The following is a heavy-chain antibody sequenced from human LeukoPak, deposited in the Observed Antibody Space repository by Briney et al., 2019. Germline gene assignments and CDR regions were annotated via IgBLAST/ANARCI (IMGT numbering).Heavy chain of an antibody. CDR3: ATEVGGTVTTVFDY. V-gene: IGHV1-24*01. D-gene: IGHD4-17*01. Sequence: ASVKVSCKVSGYTLTELSMRWVRQAPGKGLEWMGGFDPEDGETIYAQKFQGRVTMTEDTSTDTAYMELSSLRSEDTAVYYCATEVGGTVTTVFDYWGQGTLVTVSS. J-gene: IGHJ4*02. CDR1: GYTLTELS. CDR2: FDPEDGET.